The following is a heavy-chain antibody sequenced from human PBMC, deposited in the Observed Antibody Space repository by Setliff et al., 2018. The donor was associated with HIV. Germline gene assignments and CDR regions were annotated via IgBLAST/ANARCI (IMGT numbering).Heavy chain of an antibody. CDR1: GFTFSSYS. CDR3: ARGHCSGGSCLGIMSY. J-gene: IGHJ4*02. D-gene: IGHD2-15*01. Sequence: GGSLRLSCAASGFTFSSYSMNWVRQAPGKGLEWVSSISSSSSYIYYADSVKGRFTISRDNAKNSLYLQMNSLRAEDTAVYYCARGHCSGGSCLGIMSYWGQGTLVTVSS. V-gene: IGHV3-21*01. CDR2: ISSSSSYI.